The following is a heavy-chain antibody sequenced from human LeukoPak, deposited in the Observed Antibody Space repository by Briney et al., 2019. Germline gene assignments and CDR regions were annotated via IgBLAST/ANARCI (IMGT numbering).Heavy chain of an antibody. CDR2: IYHSGTT. CDR1: GESIRSSNW. CDR3: ANKVYCSTTSCYPAGY. D-gene: IGHD2-2*01. Sequence: SETLSLTCAVSGESIRSSNWWSWVRQSPEKGLEWIGEIYHSGTTNYNPSLESRVTISLDTSNNQFFLDLNSVTAADTAVYYCANKVYCSTTSCYPAGYWGQGTLVTVSS. J-gene: IGHJ4*02. V-gene: IGHV4-4*02.